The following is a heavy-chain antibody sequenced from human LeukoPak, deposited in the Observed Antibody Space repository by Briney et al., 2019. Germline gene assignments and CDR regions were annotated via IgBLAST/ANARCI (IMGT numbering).Heavy chain of an antibody. CDR2: IYYSGST. J-gene: IGHJ5*02. V-gene: IGHV4-39*01. CDR3: AGEGLTRGTDWFDP. CDR1: GGSISSSGYY. D-gene: IGHD1-14*01. Sequence: SETLSLTCTVSGGSISSSGYYWGWIRQPPGKGLEWIGSIYYSGSTYYNPSLKSRVTISVDTSKNQFSLKLSSVTAADTAVYYCAGEGLTRGTDWFDPWGQGTLVTVSS.